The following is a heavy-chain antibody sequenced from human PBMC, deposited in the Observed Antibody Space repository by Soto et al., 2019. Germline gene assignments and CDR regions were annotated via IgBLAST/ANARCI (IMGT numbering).Heavy chain of an antibody. V-gene: IGHV3-66*01. Sequence: EVQLVESGGGLVQPGGSLRLSCVASGFTVSSSYMNWVRQAPGKGLEWGSMIYTGVTTSYADSVKGRFTITRDDSKNILYLQMNSLRADDTAVYYCVRERLGFDSWGKGTLVTVSS. CDR3: VRERLGFDS. CDR2: IYTGVTT. D-gene: IGHD6-19*01. J-gene: IGHJ4*02. CDR1: GFTVSSSY.